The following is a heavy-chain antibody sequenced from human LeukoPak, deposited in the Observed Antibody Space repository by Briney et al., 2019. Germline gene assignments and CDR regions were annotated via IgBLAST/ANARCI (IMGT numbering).Heavy chain of an antibody. V-gene: IGHV3-20*04. D-gene: IGHD3-22*01. CDR2: INWNGGST. J-gene: IGHJ4*02. CDR1: GFTFDEYG. CDR3: ARGYYESSGYYPGKY. Sequence: GGSLRLSCAASGFTFDEYGMSWVRQAPGKGLEWVSGINWNGGSTGYADSVKGRFTISRDNAKNSLYLQMNSLRAEDTAMYYCARGYYESSGYYPGKYWGQGTLVTVSS.